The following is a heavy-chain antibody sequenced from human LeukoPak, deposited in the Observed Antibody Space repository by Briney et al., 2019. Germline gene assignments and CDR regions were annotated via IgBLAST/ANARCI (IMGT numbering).Heavy chain of an antibody. D-gene: IGHD6-13*01. J-gene: IGHJ4*02. CDR2: IYYSGST. CDR3: ARQLGRDY. V-gene: IGHV4-39*01. CDR1: VGSISSSSYY. Sequence: SETLSLTCTVSVGSISSSSYYCGWIRQPPGKGLEWIGSIYYSGSTYYNPSLKSRVTISVDTSKNQFSLKLSSVTAADTAVYYCARQLGRDYWGQGTLVTVSS.